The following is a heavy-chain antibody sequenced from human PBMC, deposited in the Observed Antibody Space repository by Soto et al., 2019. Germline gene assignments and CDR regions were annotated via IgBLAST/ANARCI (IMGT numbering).Heavy chain of an antibody. CDR1: GFTFSNYA. Sequence: GGSLRLSCAVSGFTFSNYAMSWVRQAPGKGLECVSLVSATAGTTYYTDSVKGRFTISRDNSRNTVYLQMNSLRADDTAVYYCAKDRLAGGFDYWGQGTLVTVSS. CDR2: VSATAGTT. D-gene: IGHD3-16*01. CDR3: AKDRLAGGFDY. V-gene: IGHV3-23*01. J-gene: IGHJ4*02.